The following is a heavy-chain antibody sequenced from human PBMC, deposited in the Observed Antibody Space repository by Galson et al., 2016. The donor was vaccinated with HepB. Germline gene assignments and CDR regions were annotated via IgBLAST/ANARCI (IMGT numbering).Heavy chain of an antibody. J-gene: IGHJ4*02. CDR2: ISVYDGNT. D-gene: IGHD4-17*01. CDR3: ARLLTTVTAGRDYFDY. Sequence: SVKVSCKASGYTFTNYGITWVRQAPGQGLEWMGWISVYDGNTNYAQKLQGRVTMTTGTSTSTAYMEVRNLRSDDTAVYYCARLLTTVTAGRDYFDYWGQGSLVTVSS. V-gene: IGHV1-18*04. CDR1: GYTFTNYG.